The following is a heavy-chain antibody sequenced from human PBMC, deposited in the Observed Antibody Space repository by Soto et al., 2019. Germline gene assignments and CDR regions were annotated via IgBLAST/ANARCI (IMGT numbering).Heavy chain of an antibody. D-gene: IGHD2-8*01. J-gene: IGHJ4*02. CDR2: IIPIFGTA. CDR3: ARDTGGELMVYAATYYFDY. CDR1: GGTFSSYA. Sequence: QVQLVQSGAEVKKPGSSVKVSCKASGGTFSSYAISWVRQAPGQGLEWMGGIIPIFGTANYAQKFQGRVTITADESTSTVYMELSSLRSEDTAVYYCARDTGGELMVYAATYYFDYWGQGTLVTVSS. V-gene: IGHV1-69*01.